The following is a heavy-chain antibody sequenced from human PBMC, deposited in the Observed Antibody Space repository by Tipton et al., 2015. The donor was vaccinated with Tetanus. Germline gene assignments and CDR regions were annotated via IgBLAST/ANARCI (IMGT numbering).Heavy chain of an antibody. D-gene: IGHD6-25*01. CDR1: GFMFSNYR. J-gene: IGHJ4*02. Sequence: SLRLSCAVSGFMFSNYRMNWVRQAPGKGLEWVASITTNSYIYYADSVKGRFTISRDNTKNSLFLQMNSLRAGDTALYYCASGSTLDFWGQGTLVTVSS. CDR2: ITTNSYI. CDR3: ASGSTLDF. V-gene: IGHV3-69-1*02.